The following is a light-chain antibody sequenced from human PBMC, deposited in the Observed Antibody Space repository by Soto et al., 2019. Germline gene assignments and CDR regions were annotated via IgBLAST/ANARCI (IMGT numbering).Light chain of an antibody. Sequence: DIQMTQSPSNLSASVGDRVTITCRASQNIYIWLAWYQQKPGKAPKVVISKASTLESGVPSRFSGSGLGTEVTLTISSLQPDDFATYYCQQYNSYYVACGQGTKVEV. J-gene: IGKJ1*01. CDR2: KAS. CDR3: QQYNSYYVA. CDR1: QNIYIW. V-gene: IGKV1-5*03.